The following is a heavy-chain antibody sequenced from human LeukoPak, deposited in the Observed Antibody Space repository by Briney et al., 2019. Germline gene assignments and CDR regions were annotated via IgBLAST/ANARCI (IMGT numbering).Heavy chain of an antibody. CDR3: ARHGLGSPGHYYYYYGMDV. V-gene: IGHV4-39*01. Sequence: SETLSLTCTVSGGSISSSSYYWGWIRQPPGKGLEWIGSIYYSGSTYYNPSLKSRVTISVDTSKDQFSLKLSSVTAADTAVYYCARHGLGSPGHYYYYYGMDVWGQGTTVTVSS. CDR1: GGSISSSSYY. J-gene: IGHJ6*02. D-gene: IGHD3-10*01. CDR2: IYYSGST.